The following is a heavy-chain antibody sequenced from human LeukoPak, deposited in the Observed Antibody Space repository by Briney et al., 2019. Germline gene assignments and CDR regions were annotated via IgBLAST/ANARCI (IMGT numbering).Heavy chain of an antibody. CDR3: ARHIHIPDYFDY. CDR2: IYYSGST. V-gene: IGHV4-59*08. J-gene: IGHJ4*02. Sequence: SETLSLTCTVSGGSISSYYWSWIRQPPGKGLEWIGYIYYSGSTNYNPSLKSRVTISVYTSKNQFSLKLSSVTAADTAVYYCARHIHIPDYFDYWGQGTLVTVSS. D-gene: IGHD2-21*01. CDR1: GGSISSYY.